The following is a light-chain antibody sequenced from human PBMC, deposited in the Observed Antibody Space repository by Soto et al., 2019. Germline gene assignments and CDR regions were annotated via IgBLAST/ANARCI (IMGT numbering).Light chain of an antibody. V-gene: IGKV1-5*01. CDR2: DAS. CDR3: QQYNSYWT. J-gene: IGKJ1*01. CDR1: QSISSW. Sequence: DIQMTQSPSTLPASVGDRVTITCRANQSISSWLAWYQQKPGKAPKLLIYDASSLGSGVPSRFSGSGSGTDFTLTISGLQPDDFTTYYCQQYNSYWTFGQGTKVDIK.